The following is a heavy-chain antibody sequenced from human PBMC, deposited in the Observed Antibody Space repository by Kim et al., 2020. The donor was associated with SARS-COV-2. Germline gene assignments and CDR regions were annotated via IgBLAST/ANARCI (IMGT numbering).Heavy chain of an antibody. CDR3: AKEAGTSYDL. J-gene: IGHJ2*01. CDR1: GFTFDDYA. CDR2: ISWNSGSI. D-gene: IGHD2-2*01. V-gene: IGHV3-9*01. Sequence: GGSLRLSCAASGFTFDDYAMHWVRQAPGKGLEWVSGISWNSGSIGYADSVKGRFTISRDNAKNSLYLQMNSLRAEDTALYYCAKEAGTSYDLWGRGTLVT.